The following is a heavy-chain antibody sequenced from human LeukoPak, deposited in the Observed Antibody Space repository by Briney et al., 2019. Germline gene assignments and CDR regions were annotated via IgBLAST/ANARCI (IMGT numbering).Heavy chain of an antibody. CDR3: ARDDVAAAAREFDY. CDR2: IIPILGIA. Sequence: ASVKVSCKASGGTFSSYAISWVRQAPGQGLEWMGRIIPILGIANYPQKFQGRVTITADKSTSTAYMELSSLRSEDTAVYYCARDDVAAAAREFDYWGQGTLVTVSS. CDR1: GGTFSSYA. D-gene: IGHD6-13*01. V-gene: IGHV1-69*04. J-gene: IGHJ4*02.